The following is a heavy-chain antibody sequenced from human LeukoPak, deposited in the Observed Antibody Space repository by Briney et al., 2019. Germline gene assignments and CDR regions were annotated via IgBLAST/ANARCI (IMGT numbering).Heavy chain of an antibody. Sequence: SVNVSCKASGFTFTSSAVQWVRQARGQRLEWIGWIVVGSGNTNYAQKFQERVTITRDMSTSTAYMELSSLRSEDTAVYYCARVGYYESSGYYEYWGQGTLVTVSS. V-gene: IGHV1-58*01. CDR3: ARVGYYESSGYYEY. CDR1: GFTFTSSA. D-gene: IGHD3-22*01. J-gene: IGHJ4*02. CDR2: IVVGSGNT.